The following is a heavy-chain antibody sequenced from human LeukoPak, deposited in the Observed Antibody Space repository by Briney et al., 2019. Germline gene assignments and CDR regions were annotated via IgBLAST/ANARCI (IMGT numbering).Heavy chain of an antibody. D-gene: IGHD3-3*01. CDR1: GFTFSSYS. V-gene: IGHV3-21*01. CDR3: ARDHRYDFWSGYYTY. J-gene: IGHJ4*02. Sequence: GGSLRLSCAASGFTFSSYSMNWVRQAPGKGLEWVSSISSSSSYIYYADSVKGRFTISRDNAKSSLYLQMNSLRAEDTAVYYCARDHRYDFWSGYYTYWGQGTLVTVSS. CDR2: ISSSSSYI.